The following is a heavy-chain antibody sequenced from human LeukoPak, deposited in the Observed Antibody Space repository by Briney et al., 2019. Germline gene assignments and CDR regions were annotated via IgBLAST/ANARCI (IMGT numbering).Heavy chain of an antibody. CDR3: ARPFVWGLATQGLDY. CDR2: IS. CDR1: GFSFSSYE. Sequence: PGGSLRLSCAASGFSFSSYEMKWVRQAPGKGLEWVSYISPMQGPFTISRHNPENSLYLQMNSLRAEDTPVYYCARPFVWGLATQGLDYWGQGTLVTVSS. V-gene: IGHV3-48*03. D-gene: IGHD3-16*01. J-gene: IGHJ4*02.